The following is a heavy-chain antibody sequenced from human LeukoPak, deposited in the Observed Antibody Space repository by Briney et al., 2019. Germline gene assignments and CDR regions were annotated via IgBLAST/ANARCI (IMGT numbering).Heavy chain of an antibody. CDR2: ISGSGVNT. Sequence: GGSLRLSCAASGFTFSTYALNWVRQAPGKGLEWVSGISGSGVNTTYADAVKGRLTISRDNSKNTLYLQMNSLRAEDTALYYCARDPGYYYYGMDVWGQGTTVVVSS. V-gene: IGHV3-23*01. J-gene: IGHJ6*02. CDR3: ARDPGYYYYGMDV. CDR1: GFTFSTYA.